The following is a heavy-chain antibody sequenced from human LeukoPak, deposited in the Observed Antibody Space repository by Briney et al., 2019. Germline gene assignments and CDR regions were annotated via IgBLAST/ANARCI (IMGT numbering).Heavy chain of an antibody. CDR1: GGFISSTTYY. D-gene: IGHD3-3*01. J-gene: IGHJ6*03. Sequence: SETLSLTCTVSGGFISSTTYYWAWIRQPPGKGLEWIGSIYKAGNTNYSPSLRSRVFISVDTSNNQFSLSLSSVTAADTAVYYCARGPGGVMDFWSGYYSRHYYYYYMDVWGKGTTVTVSS. CDR2: IYKAGNT. V-gene: IGHV4-39*01. CDR3: ARGPGGVMDFWSGYYSRHYYYYYMDV.